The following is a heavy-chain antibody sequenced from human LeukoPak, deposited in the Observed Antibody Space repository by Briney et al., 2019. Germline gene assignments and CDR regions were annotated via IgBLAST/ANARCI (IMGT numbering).Heavy chain of an antibody. CDR1: GFTISDYY. CDR3: ARDRGTATIFGVVITH. Sequence: PGGSLRLSCAASGFTISDYYMIWIRQAPGKGLEWVSYISDSGSTISYADSVKGRFTISRDNAKNSLHLQMNSLRAEDTAVYYCARDRGTATIFGVVITHWGQGTLVTVSS. J-gene: IGHJ4*02. D-gene: IGHD3-3*01. V-gene: IGHV3-11*01. CDR2: ISDSGSTI.